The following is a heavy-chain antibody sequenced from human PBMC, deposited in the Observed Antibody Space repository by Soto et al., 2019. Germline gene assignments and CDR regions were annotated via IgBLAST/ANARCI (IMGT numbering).Heavy chain of an antibody. CDR2: VSGISK. J-gene: IGHJ4*02. V-gene: IGHV3-23*01. Sequence: EVPLLESGGGLGQPGGSLRLSCAATGFTFSIYAMTWVRQAPGKGLEWVASVSGISKYYADSVKGRFTISTDSSRHMVYLQMDGVRGEHTAVYYCVKDRVVWEGGLLHLLDDDWGQGSQVTVSS. D-gene: IGHD2-15*01. CDR1: GFTFSIYA. CDR3: VKDRVVWEGGLLHLLDDD.